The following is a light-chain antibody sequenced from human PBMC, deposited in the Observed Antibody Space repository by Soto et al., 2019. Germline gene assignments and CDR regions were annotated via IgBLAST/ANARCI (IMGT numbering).Light chain of an antibody. CDR2: EGD. V-gene: IGLV2-23*01. Sequence: QSALTQPASVSGSPGQSITISCTGTSSDVGSYNLVSWYQQHPGKAPKLMIYEGDKRPSGVSNRFSASKSGNTASLTISGLHTEDEADYYCCSYAASRTYVFGTGTKVTVL. CDR1: SSDVGSYNL. CDR3: CSYAASRTYV. J-gene: IGLJ1*01.